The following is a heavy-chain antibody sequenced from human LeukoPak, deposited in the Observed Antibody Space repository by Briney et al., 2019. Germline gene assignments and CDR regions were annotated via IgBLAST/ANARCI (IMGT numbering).Heavy chain of an antibody. D-gene: IGHD5-24*01. CDR1: TFSFSTYV. Sequence: GGSLRLSCSAPTFSFSTYVIHWVRQAPGEGLEYLSVISGNGGSTDYAEFVKGRFIVSRDNSKKTVYLQMSRLKGEDTAVYYCVGDGRDGYDRYFQYWGQGTLVTVSS. J-gene: IGHJ1*01. CDR3: VGDGRDGYDRYFQY. V-gene: IGHV3-64D*06. CDR2: ISGNGGST.